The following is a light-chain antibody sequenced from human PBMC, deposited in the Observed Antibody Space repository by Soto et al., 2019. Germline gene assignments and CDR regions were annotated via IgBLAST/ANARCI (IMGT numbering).Light chain of an antibody. CDR1: RSVSSSY. CDR2: GAS. V-gene: IGKV3-20*01. Sequence: VWTRAGRARCLSPRKSAARGCSVRRSVSSSYLAWYQQKPGQAPRLLIYGASSRATSIPDRFSGSGSGTAFPLTISRLEPEDFAVHYCQQHGSSSLTFAGGTKLDIK. J-gene: IGKJ4*01. CDR3: QQHGSSSLT.